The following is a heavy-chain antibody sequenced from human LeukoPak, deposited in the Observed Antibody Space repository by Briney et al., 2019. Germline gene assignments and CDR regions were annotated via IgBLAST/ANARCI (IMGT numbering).Heavy chain of an antibody. Sequence: GGSLRLSCAASGFSFSNYWMTWVRQAPAKGLEWEAHINQDGSKTYYVDSVKGRFTVFRDNAKNSLYLQMDSLRVEDTAVYYCATGDYGVHGDYWGQGILVTVSS. J-gene: IGHJ4*02. CDR3: ATGDYGVHGDY. V-gene: IGHV3-7*03. CDR2: INQDGSKT. D-gene: IGHD4-17*01. CDR1: GFSFSNYW.